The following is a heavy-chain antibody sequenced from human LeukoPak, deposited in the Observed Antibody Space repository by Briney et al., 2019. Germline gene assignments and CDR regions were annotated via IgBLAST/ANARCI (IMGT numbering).Heavy chain of an antibody. CDR2: ISYDGSNK. D-gene: IGHD6-13*01. J-gene: IGHJ6*02. Sequence: GGSLRLSCAASGFTFSSYGMHWVRQAPGKGLEWVAVISYDGSNKYYADSVKGRFTISRDNSKNTLYLQMNSLRAEDTAVYYCAKDLSLLAGDVWGQGTTVTVSS. CDR1: GFTFSSYG. CDR3: AKDLSLLAGDV. V-gene: IGHV3-30*18.